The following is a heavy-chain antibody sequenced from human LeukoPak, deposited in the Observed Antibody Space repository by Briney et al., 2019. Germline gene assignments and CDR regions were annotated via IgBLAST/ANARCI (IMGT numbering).Heavy chain of an antibody. CDR1: GFTFSSYA. CDR3: ARDPGVSAAAHVS. V-gene: IGHV3-30-3*01. J-gene: IGHJ5*02. CDR2: ISYDGSNK. D-gene: IGHD2-8*01. Sequence: GGSLRLSCAASGFTFSSYAMHWVRQAPGKGLEWVAVISYDGSNKYYADSVKGRFTISRDNAQNSLYLQMNSLRAEDTAVYYCARDPGVSAAAHVSWGQGTLVTVSS.